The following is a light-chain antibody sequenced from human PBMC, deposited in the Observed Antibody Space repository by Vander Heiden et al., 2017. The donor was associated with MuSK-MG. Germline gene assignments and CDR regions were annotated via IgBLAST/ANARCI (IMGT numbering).Light chain of an antibody. Sequence: EIALTQSPGTLSLSPGERATLSCRASQSISSRYLAWYQQPPGQAPRLLIYGSSSRVTVIPDRFSGSGSGSDFTLTISGLEPEDVAVYYCQHYGSSSITFGQGTRLEIK. CDR1: QSISSRY. V-gene: IGKV3-20*01. J-gene: IGKJ5*01. CDR3: QHYGSSSIT. CDR2: GSS.